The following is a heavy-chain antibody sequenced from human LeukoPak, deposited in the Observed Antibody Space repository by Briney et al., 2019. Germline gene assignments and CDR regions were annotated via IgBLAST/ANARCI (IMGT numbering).Heavy chain of an antibody. D-gene: IGHD3-10*01. Sequence: PGGSLRLSCAASGFTFSSYSMNWVRQAPGKGLEWVSSISSSSSYIYYADSVKGRFTISRDNAKNSLYLQMNSLRAEDTAVYYRARDPAYGSGSSYNWFDPWGQGTLVTVSS. J-gene: IGHJ5*02. V-gene: IGHV3-21*01. CDR2: ISSSSSYI. CDR1: GFTFSSYS. CDR3: ARDPAYGSGSSYNWFDP.